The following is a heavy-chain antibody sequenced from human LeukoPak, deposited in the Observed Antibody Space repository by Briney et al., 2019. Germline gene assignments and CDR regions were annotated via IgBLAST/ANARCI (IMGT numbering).Heavy chain of an antibody. CDR1: GYTITGYY. CDR3: ARVGKYDFWSGYPDAFDI. D-gene: IGHD3-3*01. Sequence: ASVKVSCKAPGYTITGYYIHWVRQAPGQGLEWMGWINPNSGGTNYAQKFQGRATMTRDTSISTAYMELSRLRSDDTAVYYCARVGKYDFWSGYPDAFDIWGQGTMVTVSS. J-gene: IGHJ3*02. V-gene: IGHV1-2*02. CDR2: INPNSGGT.